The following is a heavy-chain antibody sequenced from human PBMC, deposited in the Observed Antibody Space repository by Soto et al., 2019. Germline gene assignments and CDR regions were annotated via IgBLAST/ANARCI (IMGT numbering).Heavy chain of an antibody. J-gene: IGHJ6*02. D-gene: IGHD1-26*01. CDR1: GFTFSSYS. CDR3: ARDLLVRELLGNYYYGMDV. Sequence: GGSLRLSCAASGFTFSSYSMNWVRQAPGKGLEWVSSISSSSSYIYYADSVKGRFTISRDNAKNSLYLQMNSLRAEDTAVYYCARDLLVRELLGNYYYGMDVWGQGTTVTVSS. CDR2: ISSSSSYI. V-gene: IGHV3-21*01.